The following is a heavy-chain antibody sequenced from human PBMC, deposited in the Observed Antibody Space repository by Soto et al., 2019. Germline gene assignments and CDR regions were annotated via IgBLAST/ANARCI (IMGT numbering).Heavy chain of an antibody. V-gene: IGHV3-64*01. J-gene: IGHJ4*02. Sequence: EVQLVESGGGLVQPGGSLRLSCAASGFTFSSYAMHWVRQAPGKGLEFVSAISGNGGNTHYANSVRGRFTISRANSKNTLYLQMGGLSADDMAVYYCARGRSNRGGYSPVFDSWGQGTLVTVSS. CDR3: ARGRSNRGGYSPVFDS. CDR1: GFTFSSYA. CDR2: ISGNGGNT. D-gene: IGHD2-15*01.